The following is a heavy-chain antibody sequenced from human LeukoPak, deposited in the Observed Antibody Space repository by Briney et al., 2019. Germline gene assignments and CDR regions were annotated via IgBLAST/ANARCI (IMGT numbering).Heavy chain of an antibody. J-gene: IGHJ4*02. V-gene: IGHV4-59*01. CDR3: VTGYYEPFDN. CDR2: ISDTGKT. CDR1: GASLSDYY. D-gene: IGHD3-3*01. Sequence: PSETLSLTCIVPGASLSDYYWGWIRQSPAKGLEWLGYISDTGKTDYNPSLNSRGTLSLDTSKSQFSLRLASVTAADTAVYYCVTGYYEPFDNWGQGTLVTVSS.